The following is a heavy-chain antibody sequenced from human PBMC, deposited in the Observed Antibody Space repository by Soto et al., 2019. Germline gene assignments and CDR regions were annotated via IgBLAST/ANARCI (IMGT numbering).Heavy chain of an antibody. J-gene: IGHJ2*01. CDR2: IIPILGIA. D-gene: IGHD6-19*01. CDR3: ARATGIAVAGTGWYFDL. V-gene: IGHV1-69*02. Sequence: QVQLVQSGAEVKKPGSSVKVSCKASGGTFSSYTISWVRQAPGQGLEWMGRIIPILGIANCAQKFQGRVTITADKSTSTAYMELSSLRSEDTAVYYCARATGIAVAGTGWYFDLWGRGTLVTVSS. CDR1: GGTFSSYT.